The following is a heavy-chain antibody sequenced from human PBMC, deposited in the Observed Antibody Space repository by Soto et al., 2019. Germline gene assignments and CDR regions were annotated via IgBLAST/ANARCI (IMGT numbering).Heavy chain of an antibody. CDR3: AASGEIGGYYYYGMDV. CDR2: IDPSDSYT. CDR1: GYSFTSYW. J-gene: IGHJ6*02. D-gene: IGHD3-16*01. Sequence: SGESLKIACNGSGYSFTSYWISWVRQMPGKGLEWMGRIDPSDSYTNYSPSFQGHVTISADKSISTAYLQWSSLKASDTAMYYCAASGEIGGYYYYGMDVWGQGTTVTVSS. V-gene: IGHV5-10-1*01.